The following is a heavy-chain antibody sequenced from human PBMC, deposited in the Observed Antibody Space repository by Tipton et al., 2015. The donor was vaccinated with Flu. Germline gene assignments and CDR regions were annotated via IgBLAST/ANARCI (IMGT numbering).Heavy chain of an antibody. CDR2: IYHSGTT. J-gene: IGHJ4*02. Sequence: TLSLTCSVSGYSIRSAYYWGWVRRPPGKGLEWIGTIYHSGTTYYNPSLKSRLTISMDTSKNQFSLRLSSVTAADTAVYYCARHTGDSVRGVIDYWGQGTLVTVSS. V-gene: IGHV4-38-2*01. CDR3: ARHTGDSVRGVIDY. D-gene: IGHD3-10*02. CDR1: GYSIRSAYY.